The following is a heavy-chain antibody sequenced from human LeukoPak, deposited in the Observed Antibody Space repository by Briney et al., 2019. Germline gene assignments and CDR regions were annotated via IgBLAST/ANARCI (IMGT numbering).Heavy chain of an antibody. CDR3: ARATYDYVWGSYRSLGVDY. D-gene: IGHD3-16*02. J-gene: IGHJ4*02. V-gene: IGHV1-8*03. Sequence: ASVKVSCKASGYTFTSYGISWVRQATGQGLEWMGWMNPNSGNTGYAQKFQGRVTITRNTSISTAYMELSSLRSEDTAVYYCARATYDYVWGSYRSLGVDYWGQGTLVTVSS. CDR2: MNPNSGNT. CDR1: GYTFTSYG.